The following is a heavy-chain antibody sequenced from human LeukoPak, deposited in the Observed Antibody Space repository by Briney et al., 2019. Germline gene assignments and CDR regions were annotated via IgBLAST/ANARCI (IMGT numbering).Heavy chain of an antibody. CDR1: GFTFSSYG. D-gene: IGHD3-22*01. J-gene: IGHJ4*02. CDR3: AREGYYAFDY. Sequence: PGGSLRLSCAASGFTFSSYGMHWVRQAPGKGLEWVAVISYDGSNKYYADSVKGRFTISRDNSEKTLYLHMNSLRVEDTAVYYCAREGYYAFDYWGQGTLVTVSS. CDR2: ISYDGSNK. V-gene: IGHV3-30*03.